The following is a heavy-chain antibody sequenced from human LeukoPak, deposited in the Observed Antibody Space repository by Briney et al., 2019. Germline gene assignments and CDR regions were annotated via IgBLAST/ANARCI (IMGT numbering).Heavy chain of an antibody. D-gene: IGHD6-13*01. CDR2: INNSGDRT. Sequence: PGGSLRLSCAASGFTFSTYAMSWVRQAPGKGLQWVSGINNSGDRTYYADSVKGRFTISRDNSKNTLYLQMNSLRAEDTGVYYCASVIGTTSWSGGASDVWGQGTMVTVSS. V-gene: IGHV3-23*01. CDR1: GFTFSTYA. J-gene: IGHJ3*01. CDR3: ASVIGTTSWSGGASDV.